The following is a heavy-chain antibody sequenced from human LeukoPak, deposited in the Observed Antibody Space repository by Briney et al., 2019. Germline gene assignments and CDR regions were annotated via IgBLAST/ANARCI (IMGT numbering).Heavy chain of an antibody. V-gene: IGHV4-34*01. J-gene: IGHJ4*02. CDR2: INHSGST. D-gene: IGHD2-2*02. Sequence: SETLSLTCAVYGGSFSGYYWSWIRQPPGKGLEWIGEINHSGSTNYNPSLKSRVTISVDTSKNQFSLKLSSVTAADTAVYYCARGWLYRRSGYFDYWGQGTLVTVSS. CDR3: ARGWLYRRSGYFDY. CDR1: GGSFSGYY.